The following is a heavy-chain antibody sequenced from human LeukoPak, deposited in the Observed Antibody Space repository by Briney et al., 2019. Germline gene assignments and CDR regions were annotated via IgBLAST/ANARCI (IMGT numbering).Heavy chain of an antibody. D-gene: IGHD3-10*01. CDR3: ARSGRRGFDY. Sequence: GRSLRLSCAASGFTFSSYAMHWVRQAPGKGLEWVANIKQDGSEKYYVDSVKGRFTISRDNAKNSLYLQMNSLRAEDTAVYYCARSGRRGFDYWGQGTLVTVSS. V-gene: IGHV3-7*01. CDR1: GFTFSSYA. CDR2: IKQDGSEK. J-gene: IGHJ4*02.